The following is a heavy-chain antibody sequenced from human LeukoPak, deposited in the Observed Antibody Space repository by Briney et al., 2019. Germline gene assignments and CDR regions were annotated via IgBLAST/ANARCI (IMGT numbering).Heavy chain of an antibody. Sequence: GGSLRLSCAASGFTFSNYWMTWVRQAPGRGLEWVANINQDGREKYYVDSVKGRFTISRDNAKNSLYLQMNRVRAEDTAFYYCARHGDYCFDDWGQGTLVTVSS. CDR3: ARHGDYCFDD. J-gene: IGHJ4*02. CDR1: GFTFSNYW. V-gene: IGHV3-7*01. CDR2: INQDGREK. D-gene: IGHD3-10*01.